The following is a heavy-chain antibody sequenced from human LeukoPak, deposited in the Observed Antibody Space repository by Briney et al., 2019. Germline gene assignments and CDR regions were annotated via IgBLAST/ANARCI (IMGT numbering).Heavy chain of an antibody. J-gene: IGHJ6*02. CDR3: ARSSSGYYYVTYYYYGMDI. Sequence: GGSLRLSCAASGFTFSSYGMHWVRQAPGKGLEWVAVISYDGSNKYYADSVKGRFTISRDNSKNTLYLQMNSLRAEDTAVYYCARSSSGYYYVTYYYYGMDIWGQGTTVTVSS. CDR2: ISYDGSNK. CDR1: GFTFSSYG. D-gene: IGHD3-22*01. V-gene: IGHV3-30*03.